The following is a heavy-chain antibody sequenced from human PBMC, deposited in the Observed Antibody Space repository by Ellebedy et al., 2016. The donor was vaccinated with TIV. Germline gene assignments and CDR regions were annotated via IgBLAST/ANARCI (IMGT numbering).Heavy chain of an antibody. Sequence: GSLRLSCTVSGGSMSNYYWNWIRQPPGKGLEWIGYIYYSGRSGSTNYNPSLKSRVTISVDAPNNQLSLKLTSGTAADRAVYYCARESTGGVVDYWGQGTLVTVSS. CDR3: ARESTGGVVDY. D-gene: IGHD3-10*01. CDR2: IYYSGRSGST. CDR1: GGSMSNYY. J-gene: IGHJ4*02. V-gene: IGHV4-59*01.